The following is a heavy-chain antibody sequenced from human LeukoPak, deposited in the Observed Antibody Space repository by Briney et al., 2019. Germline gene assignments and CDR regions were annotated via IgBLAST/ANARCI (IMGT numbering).Heavy chain of an antibody. CDR1: GFTFSSYS. J-gene: IGHJ4*02. V-gene: IGHV3-48*01. CDR3: ARGPTNGQAFDY. D-gene: IGHD2-8*01. CDR2: ISSSSSTI. Sequence: GGSLRLSCAASGFTFSSYSMNWVRQAPGKGLEWVSYISSSSSTIYYADSVKGRFTISRDNAKNSLYLQMDRMRAEDTAVYYCARGPTNGQAFDYWGQGTLVSVSS.